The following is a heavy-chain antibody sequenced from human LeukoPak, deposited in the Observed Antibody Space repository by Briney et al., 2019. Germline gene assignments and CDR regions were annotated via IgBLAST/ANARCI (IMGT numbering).Heavy chain of an antibody. Sequence: SETLSLTCAVSGGSISSSNWWSWVRQPPGKGLEWIGEINHSGSTNYNPSLKSRVTISVDTSKNQFSLKLSSVTAADTAVYYCARGGFDFWSGYRNWFDPWGQGTLVTVSS. CDR1: GGSISSSNW. CDR3: ARGGFDFWSGYRNWFDP. J-gene: IGHJ5*02. V-gene: IGHV4-4*02. CDR2: INHSGST. D-gene: IGHD3-3*01.